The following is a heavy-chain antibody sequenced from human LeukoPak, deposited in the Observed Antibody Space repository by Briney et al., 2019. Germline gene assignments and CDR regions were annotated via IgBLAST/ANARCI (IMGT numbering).Heavy chain of an antibody. CDR1: RYGFTNYW. CDR3: ARFLYYYGSGSSYYIDV. V-gene: IGHV5-51*01. D-gene: IGHD3-10*01. CDR2: IYPGDSDT. J-gene: IGHJ6*03. Sequence: GESLKISCQGSRYGFTNYWIGWVRQMPGKGLESMGIIYPGDSDTRYNPSFQGQVSISVDKSMSTAYLQWSSLKASDSAMYYCARFLYYYGSGSSYYIDVWGKGTTVTISS.